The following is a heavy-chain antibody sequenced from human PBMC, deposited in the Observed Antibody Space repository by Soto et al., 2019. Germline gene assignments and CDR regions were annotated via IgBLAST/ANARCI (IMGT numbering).Heavy chain of an antibody. Sequence: SETLSLTCTVSGGSISSGGYYWSWIRQHPGKGLEWIGYIFYSGSTYYNPSLKSRVTISVDTSKNQFSLKLSSVTAADTAVYFCARILTGTVHDFWGQGTLVTVSS. V-gene: IGHV4-31*03. CDR1: GGSISSGGYY. D-gene: IGHD1-20*01. J-gene: IGHJ4*02. CDR3: ARILTGTVHDF. CDR2: IFYSGST.